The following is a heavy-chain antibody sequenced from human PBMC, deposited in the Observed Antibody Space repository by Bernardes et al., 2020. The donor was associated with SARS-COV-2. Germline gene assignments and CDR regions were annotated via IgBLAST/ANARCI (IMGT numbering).Heavy chain of an antibody. CDR3: ARGPLSLWGRGGSYGMGV. D-gene: IGHD3-10*01. CDR1: GGSISSGGYY. CDR2: IYYSGST. V-gene: IGHV4-31*03. Sequence: SETLSLTCTVSGGSISSGGYYWSWIRQHPGKGLEWIGYIYYSGSTYYNPSLKSRVTISVDTSKNQFSLKLSSVTAADTAVYYCARGPLSLWGRGGSYGMGVWGQGATVAVSS. J-gene: IGHJ6*02.